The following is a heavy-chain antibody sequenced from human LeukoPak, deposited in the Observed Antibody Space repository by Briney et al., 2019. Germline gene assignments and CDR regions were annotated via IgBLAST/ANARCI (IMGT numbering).Heavy chain of an antibody. CDR2: INHSGST. CDR3: ASGGYCSSTSCYRPFDY. Sequence: SETLSLTCAVYGGSFSGYYWSWIRQPPGKGLEWIGEINHSGSTNYNPSLKSRVTISVDTSKNQFSLKLSSVTAADTAVYYCASGGYCSSTSCYRPFDYWGQGTPVTVSS. D-gene: IGHD2-2*01. CDR1: GGSFSGYY. V-gene: IGHV4-34*01. J-gene: IGHJ4*02.